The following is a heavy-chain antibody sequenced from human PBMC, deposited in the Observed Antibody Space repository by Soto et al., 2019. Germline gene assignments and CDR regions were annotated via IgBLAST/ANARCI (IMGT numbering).Heavy chain of an antibody. J-gene: IGHJ6*02. D-gene: IGHD2-2*01. Sequence: QVQLVQSGAEVKKPGASVKVSCKASGYTFTSYGISWVRQAPGQGLEWMGWISAYNGNTNYAQKLQGRVTMTTDTSTSTAYMELRSVRSDDTAVYYCARDIVVVPAAIRAKYYYYYYGMDVWGQGTTVTVSS. V-gene: IGHV1-18*01. CDR2: ISAYNGNT. CDR1: GYTFTSYG. CDR3: ARDIVVVPAAIRAKYYYYYYGMDV.